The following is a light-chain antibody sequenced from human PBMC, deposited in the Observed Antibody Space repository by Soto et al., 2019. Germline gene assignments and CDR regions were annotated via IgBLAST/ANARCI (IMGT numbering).Light chain of an antibody. CDR2: KAS. J-gene: IGKJ1*01. CDR1: QTISSW. V-gene: IGKV1-5*03. CDR3: QNYNSYSEE. Sequence: DIQMTHSPSTLSGSVGYMVTITCRSSQTISSWLAWYQQKPGKAPKLLIYKASTLKSGVPSRFSGSGSGTEFTLTISSLQPDDFATYYCQNYNSYSEEFGQGTKVDIK.